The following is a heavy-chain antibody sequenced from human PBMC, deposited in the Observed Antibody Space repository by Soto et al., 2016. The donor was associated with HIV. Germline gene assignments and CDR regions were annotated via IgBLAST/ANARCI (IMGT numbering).Heavy chain of an antibody. J-gene: IGHJ4*02. Sequence: EVQLEESGGGLVKPGGSLRLSCAASGFTLSNYNINWVRQAPGKGLEWVSSISIGSTYIYYADSVKGRFTVSRGNAGNSLYLQMNSLRAEDTAVYYCARGASGERSLTTWGQGNPGPPSPQ. CDR3: ARGASGERSLTT. CDR1: GFTLSNYN. CDR2: ISIGSTYI. V-gene: IGHV3-21*01. D-gene: IGHD1-26*01.